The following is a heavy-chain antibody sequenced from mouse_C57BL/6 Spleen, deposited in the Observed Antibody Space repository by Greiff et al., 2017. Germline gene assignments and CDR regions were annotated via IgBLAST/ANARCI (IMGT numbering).Heavy chain of an antibody. CDR1: GYTFTSYW. CDR3: ARRDKDYAMDY. V-gene: IGHV1-69*01. J-gene: IGHJ4*01. Sequence: QVQLQQPGAELVMPGASVKLSCEASGYTFTSYWMHWVKQRPGQGLEWIGEIDPSDSYTNYNQKFKGKSTLTVDKSSSTAYMQLSSLTSEDSAVYYCARRDKDYAMDYWGQGTSVTVSS. CDR2: IDPSDSYT.